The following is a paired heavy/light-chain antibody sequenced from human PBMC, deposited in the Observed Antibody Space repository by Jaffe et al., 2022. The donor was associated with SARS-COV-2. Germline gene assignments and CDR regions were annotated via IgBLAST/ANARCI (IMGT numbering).Heavy chain of an antibody. D-gene: IGHD3-3*01. V-gene: IGHV3-49*03. J-gene: IGHJ4*02. Sequence: EVRLVESGGGLVQPGRSLRLSCTASGLTFVDSAMSWFRQAPGKGLEWVGFIRGEPHDATPQYAASVHGRFTISRDDSKSIAYLQMNSLKTEDTGVYYCARSGDDYNFWLDYWGQGTLVTVSS. CDR1: GLTFVDSA. CDR3: ARSGDDYNFWLDY. CDR2: IRGEPHDATP.
Light chain of an antibody. CDR3: HQYFWSPLT. CDR1: QSILLNSINKNY. Sequence: DIVMTQSPDSLAVSLGERATVNCKSSQSILLNSINKNYLSWYQQKPGQPPKLLIYWASTRNSGVPDRFSGSGSGTDFTLTISSLQAEDVAVYYCHQYFWSPLTFGGGTKVEIK. CDR2: WAS. J-gene: IGKJ4*01. V-gene: IGKV4-1*01.